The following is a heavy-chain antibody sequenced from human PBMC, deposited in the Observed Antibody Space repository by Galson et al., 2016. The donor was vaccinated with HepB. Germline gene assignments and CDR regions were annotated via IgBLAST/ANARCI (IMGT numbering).Heavy chain of an antibody. CDR1: GFTFSDYA. V-gene: IGHV3-9*01. CDR3: AKGGFAPGSPLDY. Sequence: SLRLSCAASGFTFSDYAMHWVRQAPGRGLEWVSVISWNSGSIAFADSVKGRFTVSRDNAKNSLYLQMSSLRSEDSALYFCAKGGFAPGSPLDYWGQGTLVTVSS. J-gene: IGHJ4*02. CDR2: ISWNSGSI. D-gene: IGHD3-10*01.